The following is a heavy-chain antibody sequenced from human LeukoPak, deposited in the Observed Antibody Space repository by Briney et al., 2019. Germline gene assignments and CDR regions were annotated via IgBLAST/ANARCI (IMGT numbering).Heavy chain of an antibody. Sequence: SETLSLTCTVSGGSISSYYWSWIRQPPGKGLEWIGYIYYSGSTNYNPSLKSRVTISVDTSKNQFSLKLSSVSAADTAVYYCARAPGYSGSYYYYYYMDVWGKGTTVTVSS. V-gene: IGHV4-59*01. CDR2: IYYSGST. CDR1: GGSISSYY. J-gene: IGHJ6*03. D-gene: IGHD1-26*01. CDR3: ARAPGYSGSYYYYYYMDV.